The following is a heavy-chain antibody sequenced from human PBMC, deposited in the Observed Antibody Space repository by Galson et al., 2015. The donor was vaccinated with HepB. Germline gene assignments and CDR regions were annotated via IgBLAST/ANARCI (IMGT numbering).Heavy chain of an antibody. Sequence: SETLSLTCAVSGGSINSNNWWIWVRQPPGKGLEWIGEIYPTGSTRYHPSLKSRVTISMDKSKNHFSLNLRSVTAADTAVYFCARDVDNYYDSDGSLWYFDYWGRGTLVTVSS. D-gene: IGHD3-22*01. V-gene: IGHV4-4*02. CDR2: IYPTGST. CDR1: GGSINSNNW. CDR3: ARDVDNYYDSDGSLWYFDY. J-gene: IGHJ4*02.